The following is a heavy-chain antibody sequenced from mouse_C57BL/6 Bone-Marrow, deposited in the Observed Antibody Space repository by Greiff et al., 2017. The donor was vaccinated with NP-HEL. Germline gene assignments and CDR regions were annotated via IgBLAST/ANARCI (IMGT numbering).Heavy chain of an antibody. CDR2: ISGGGGNT. D-gene: IGHD4-1*01. CDR1: GFTFSSYT. V-gene: IGHV5-9*01. J-gene: IGHJ2*01. CDR3: ARHANWDDFDY. Sequence: EVQLVESGGGLVKPGGSLKLSCAASGFTFSSYTMSWVRQTPEKRLEWVATISGGGGNTYYPDSVKGRFTISRDNAKNTLYLQMSSLRSEDTALYYCARHANWDDFDYWGQGTTLTVSS.